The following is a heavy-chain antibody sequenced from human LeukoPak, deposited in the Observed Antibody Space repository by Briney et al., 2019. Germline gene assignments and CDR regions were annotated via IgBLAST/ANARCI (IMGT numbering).Heavy chain of an antibody. CDR2: INPNSGGT. Sequence: ASVKVSCKASGYTFTGYFMHWVRQAPGQGLEWMGWINPNSGGTNYAQKLQGRVTMTRDTSISTAYMELSRLRSDDTAVCYCAREGRGSGYDLRRDFDYWGQGTLVTVSS. CDR3: AREGRGSGYDLRRDFDY. J-gene: IGHJ4*02. V-gene: IGHV1-2*02. D-gene: IGHD5-12*01. CDR1: GYTFTGYF.